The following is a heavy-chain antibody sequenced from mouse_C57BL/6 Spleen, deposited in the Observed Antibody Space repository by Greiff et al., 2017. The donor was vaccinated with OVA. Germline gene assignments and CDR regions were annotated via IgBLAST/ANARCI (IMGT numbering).Heavy chain of an antibody. D-gene: IGHD1-1*01. Sequence: EVQLQQSGPELVKPGASVKISCKASGYTFTDYYMNWVKQSHGKSLEWIGDINPNNGGTSYNQKFKGKATLTVDKSSSTAYMELRRLTSEDSAVYYCARDYDGSSPAWFAYWGQGTLVTVSA. CDR2: INPNNGGT. CDR1: GYTFTDYY. J-gene: IGHJ3*01. V-gene: IGHV1-26*01. CDR3: ARDYDGSSPAWFAY.